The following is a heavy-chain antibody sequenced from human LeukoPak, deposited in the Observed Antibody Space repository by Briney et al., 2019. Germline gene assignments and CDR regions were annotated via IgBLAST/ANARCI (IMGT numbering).Heavy chain of an antibody. J-gene: IGHJ5*01. CDR3: AKVEATSGGVLAS. D-gene: IGHD3-16*01. CDR1: GFTASGTD. V-gene: IGHV3-53*01. CDR2: MYTGGTT. Sequence: GGSLRLSCAASGFTASGTDRRWVRQAPGEGLEWVSAMYTGGTTYYADSVTGRFTVSRDTSRNTLFLHMNSLRADDTATYYCAKVEATSGGVLASWGQGTLVIVSS.